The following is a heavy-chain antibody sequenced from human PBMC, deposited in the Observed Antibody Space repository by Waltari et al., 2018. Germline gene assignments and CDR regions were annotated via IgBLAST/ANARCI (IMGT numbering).Heavy chain of an antibody. CDR1: GYTFTDYY. Sequence: EVQLVQSGAEVKKPGATVKISCKASGYTFTDYYIHWVQQAPGTGLEWMGRVDPADSETIYAEKFQGRVTITADTSTDTAYMELSSLRSEDTAVYYCATVLTTVPTYWFDPWGQGTLVTVSS. D-gene: IGHD4-4*01. CDR3: ATVLTTVPTYWFDP. J-gene: IGHJ5*02. V-gene: IGHV1-69-2*01. CDR2: VDPADSET.